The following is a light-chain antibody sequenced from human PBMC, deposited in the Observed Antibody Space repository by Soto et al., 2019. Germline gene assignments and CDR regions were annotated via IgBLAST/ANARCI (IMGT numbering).Light chain of an antibody. CDR1: RSVGSL. Sequence: EIVLTQSPATLSVSPGERATLSCRASRSVGSLLAWYQQRPGQAPRLLIYGASSRATGIPARFSGSGAGTDFTLTISSLEPEDFAIYYCQQRGSWPWTFGQGTKVDIK. J-gene: IGKJ1*01. CDR3: QQRGSWPWT. CDR2: GAS. V-gene: IGKV3D-11*02.